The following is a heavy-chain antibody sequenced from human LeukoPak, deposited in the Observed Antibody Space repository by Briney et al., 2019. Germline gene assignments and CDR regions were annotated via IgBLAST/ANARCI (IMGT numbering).Heavy chain of an antibody. CDR2: ISGSGGST. V-gene: IGHV3-23*01. CDR3: AKHRDIYYYFDY. J-gene: IGHJ4*02. CDR1: GFTFSSYA. D-gene: IGHD2-15*01. Sequence: GGSLRLSCAAYGFTFSSYAMSWVRQAPGKGLEWVSAISGSGGSTYYADSVKGRFTISRDNSKNTLYLQMNSLRAEDTAVYYCAKHRDIYYYFDYWGQRTLVTVSS.